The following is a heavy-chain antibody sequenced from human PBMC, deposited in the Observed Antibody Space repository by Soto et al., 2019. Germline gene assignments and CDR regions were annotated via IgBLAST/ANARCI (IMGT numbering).Heavy chain of an antibody. V-gene: IGHV1-8*01. CDR2: MNPNSGNT. CDR1: GYTFTSYD. Sequence: QVELVQTGAEVKKPGASVKVSCKASGYTFTSYDINWVRQATGQGLEWMGWMNPNSGNTGYAQKCQGRVTMTRNTSISTAYMELSSLRSEDTAVYYCARADYYDRSGYLLPCGYWGQGTLVTVSS. CDR3: ARADYYDRSGYLLPCGY. D-gene: IGHD3-22*01. J-gene: IGHJ4*02.